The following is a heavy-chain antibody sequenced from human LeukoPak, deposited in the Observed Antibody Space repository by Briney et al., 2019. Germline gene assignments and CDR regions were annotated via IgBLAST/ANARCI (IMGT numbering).Heavy chain of an antibody. Sequence: SETLSLTCTVSGGAISSSSYYWGWIRQSPGEGLEWIGSLYYNGRNYYNPSLKSRVTMSVDTSKNQFSLKLTSVTAADTATYYCTRTPPATHYDFWSGSYTGWFDPWGQGTLVTVSS. CDR3: TRTPPATHYDFWSGSYTGWFDP. CDR2: LYYNGRN. V-gene: IGHV4-39*01. CDR1: GGAISSSSYY. J-gene: IGHJ5*02. D-gene: IGHD3-3*01.